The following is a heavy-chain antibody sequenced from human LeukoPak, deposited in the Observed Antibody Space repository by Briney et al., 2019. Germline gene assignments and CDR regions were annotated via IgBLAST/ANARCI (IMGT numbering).Heavy chain of an antibody. CDR1: GFTFSSYS. Sequence: GGSLRLSCAASGFTFSSYSMNWVRQAPGKGLEWVSSISSSSSYIYYADSVKGRFTISRDNAKNSLYLQMNSLRAEDTAVYYCARDHQMDTAMAPGGYWGQGTLVTVSS. CDR3: ARDHQMDTAMAPGGY. CDR2: ISSSSSYI. D-gene: IGHD5-18*01. J-gene: IGHJ4*02. V-gene: IGHV3-21*01.